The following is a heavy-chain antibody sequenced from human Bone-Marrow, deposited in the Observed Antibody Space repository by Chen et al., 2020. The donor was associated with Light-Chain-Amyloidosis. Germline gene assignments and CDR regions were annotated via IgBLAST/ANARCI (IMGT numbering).Heavy chain of an antibody. J-gene: IGHJ3*02. CDR3: AKEMGIHNGAFDI. CDR1: NFTFDVYT. V-gene: IGHV3-21*01. D-gene: IGHD2-8*01. CDR2: ISSSSRST. Sequence: VQLVESGGGVVKPGGSLRLSCAGSNFTFDVYTMNWVRLTPGKGLEWVSAISSSSRSTYYADSVRGRFTTSRDNADNSLTLHMDDLRVEDTGVYFCAKEMGIHNGAFDIWGRGTVVTVSS.